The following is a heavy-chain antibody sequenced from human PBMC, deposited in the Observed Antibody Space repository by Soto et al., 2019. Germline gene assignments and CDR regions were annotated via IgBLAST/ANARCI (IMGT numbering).Heavy chain of an antibody. D-gene: IGHD4-17*01. CDR2: VHPNGGST. V-gene: IGHV1-46*01. CDR3: ARQKGTVSGYGDYHFDY. CDR1: GYPFTSYY. Sequence: QVQLVQSGAEVRKPGASVIVSCKTSGYPFTSYYIHWVRQAPGQGLEWVGIVHPNGGSTNYAQNFQGRVTMPTDTYPGTVDVELHRMRSDDTAVHYCARQKGTVSGYGDYHFDYWGQGSLVTVSS. J-gene: IGHJ4*02.